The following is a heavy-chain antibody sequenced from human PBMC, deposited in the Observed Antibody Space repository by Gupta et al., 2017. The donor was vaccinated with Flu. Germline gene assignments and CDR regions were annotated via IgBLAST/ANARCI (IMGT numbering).Heavy chain of an antibody. CDR2: ISLSGTNT. CDR3: VSDYRGFDN. Sequence: SGLSVSDYVMSWVRQAPGKGLEWVSGISLSGTNTYYADSVRGRFTISRDSSKNTLDLQMHSLRAEDTAIYYCVSDYRGFDNWGQGTLITVSS. J-gene: IGHJ4*02. D-gene: IGHD3-10*01. CDR1: GLSVSDYV. V-gene: IGHV3-23*01.